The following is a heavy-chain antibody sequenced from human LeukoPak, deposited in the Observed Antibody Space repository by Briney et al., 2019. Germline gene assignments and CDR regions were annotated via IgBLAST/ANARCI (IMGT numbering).Heavy chain of an antibody. Sequence: PSETLSLTRTVSGGSISSSSHYWGWIRQPPGKGLEWIGSIYYSGSTYYNPSLKSRVTISVDTSKNQFSLKLSSVTAADTAVYYCARLPDSSGYWDAFDIWGQGTMVTVSS. J-gene: IGHJ3*02. CDR2: IYYSGST. CDR1: GGSISSSSHY. D-gene: IGHD3-22*01. CDR3: ARLPDSSGYWDAFDI. V-gene: IGHV4-39*07.